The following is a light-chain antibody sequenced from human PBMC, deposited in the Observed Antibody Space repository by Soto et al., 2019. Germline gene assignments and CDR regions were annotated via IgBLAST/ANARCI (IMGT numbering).Light chain of an antibody. J-gene: IGLJ2*01. Sequence: QSVLTQPASVSGSPGQSVTISCTGTSRDIGAYDYVSWYQQHPGGVPKLLIYRNNQRPSGVPDRFSGSKSGTSASLAISGLRSEDEADYYCAGWDDSLSGVVFGGGTQLTVL. CDR2: RNN. CDR3: AGWDDSLSGVV. V-gene: IGLV1-47*01. CDR1: SRDIGAYDY.